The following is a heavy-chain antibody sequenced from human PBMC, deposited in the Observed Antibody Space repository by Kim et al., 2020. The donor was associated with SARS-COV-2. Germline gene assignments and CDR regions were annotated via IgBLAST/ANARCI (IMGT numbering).Heavy chain of an antibody. V-gene: IGHV4-34*01. CDR3: ARAYCSSTSCYIYGMDV. Sequence: LKSRVTISVDTSKNQFSLKLSSVTAADTAVYYCARAYCSSTSCYIYGMDVWGQGPRSPSP. D-gene: IGHD2-2*01. J-gene: IGHJ6*02.